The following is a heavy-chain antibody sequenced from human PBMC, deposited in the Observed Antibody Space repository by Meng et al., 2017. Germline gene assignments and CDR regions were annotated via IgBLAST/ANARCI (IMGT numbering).Heavy chain of an antibody. CDR1: GYSFTSYW. Sequence: GESLQISCKGSGYSFTSYWIGWVRQMPGKGLECLGIIYPGDSDTRYSPSFQGQVTISADKSISTAYLQWSSLKASDTAMYYCASGGSTGWYQDAFDIWGQGTMVTVSS. D-gene: IGHD6-19*01. CDR2: IYPGDSDT. J-gene: IGHJ3*02. V-gene: IGHV5-51*01. CDR3: ASGGSTGWYQDAFDI.